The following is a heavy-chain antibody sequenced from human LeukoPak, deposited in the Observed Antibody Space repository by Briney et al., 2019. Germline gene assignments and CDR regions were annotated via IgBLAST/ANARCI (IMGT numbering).Heavy chain of an antibody. CDR2: INHSGST. J-gene: IGHJ6*04. V-gene: IGHV4-34*01. CDR3: ARGFYCSSTSCWSGMDV. D-gene: IGHD2-2*01. Sequence: SETLSLTCAVYGGSLSGYYWSWIRQPPGKGLEWIGEINHSGSTNYNPSLKSRVTISVDTSKNQFSLKLSSVTAADTAVYYCARGFYCSSTSCWSGMDVWGKGTTVIVSS. CDR1: GGSLSGYY.